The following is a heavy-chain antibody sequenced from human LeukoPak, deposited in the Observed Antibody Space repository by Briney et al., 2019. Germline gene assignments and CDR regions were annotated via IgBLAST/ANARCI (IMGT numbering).Heavy chain of an antibody. Sequence: ASVKVSCKASGGTFSSYAINWVRQATGQGLEWMGWMNPNSGNTGYAQKFQGRVTMTRNTSISTAYMELSSLRSEDTAVYYCARVFGTYYDFWSGYSYYYYGMDVWGQGTTATVSS. D-gene: IGHD3-3*01. CDR2: MNPNSGNT. J-gene: IGHJ6*02. CDR1: GGTFSSYA. V-gene: IGHV1-8*02. CDR3: ARVFGTYYDFWSGYSYYYYGMDV.